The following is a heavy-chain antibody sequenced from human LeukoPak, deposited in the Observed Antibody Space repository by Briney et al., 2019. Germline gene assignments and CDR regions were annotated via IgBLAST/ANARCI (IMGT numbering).Heavy chain of an antibody. CDR3: ARTSGSYWTGDAFDI. CDR2: IYTSGST. Sequence: PSETLSLTCTVSGGSISSGSYYWSWIRQPAGKGLEWIGRIYTSGSTNYNPSLKSRVTISVDTSKNQFSLKLSSVTAADTAVYYCARTSGSYWTGDAFDIWGQGTMVTVSS. CDR1: GGSISSGSYY. V-gene: IGHV4-61*02. D-gene: IGHD1-26*01. J-gene: IGHJ3*02.